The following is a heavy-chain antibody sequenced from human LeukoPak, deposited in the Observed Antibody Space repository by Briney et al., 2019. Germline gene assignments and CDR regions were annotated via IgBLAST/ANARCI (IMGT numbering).Heavy chain of an antibody. CDR2: IYYSGST. J-gene: IGHJ3*02. V-gene: IGHV4-39*07. CDR1: GGSISSSSYY. CDR3: ARKSRGRNDAFDI. D-gene: IGHD3-16*01. Sequence: PSETLSLTCTVSGGSISSSSYYWGWIRQPPGKGLEWIGSIYYSGSTYYNPSLKSRVTISVDTSKNQFSLKLSSVTAADTAVYYCARKSRGRNDAFDIWGQGTMVTVSS.